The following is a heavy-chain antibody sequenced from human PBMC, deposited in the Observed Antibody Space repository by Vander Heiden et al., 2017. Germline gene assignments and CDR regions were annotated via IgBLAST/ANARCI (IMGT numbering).Heavy chain of an antibody. V-gene: IGHV3-49*05. J-gene: IGHJ6*02. CDR2: IRSKAYGGTT. D-gene: IGHD3-9*01. CDR1: GFTFGDYA. CDR3: ATYILTGLFGRYGMDV. Sequence: EVQLVESGGGLVKPGRSLRLSCTASGFTFGDYAMSWFRQAPGKGLEWVGFIRSKAYGGTTEYAASVKGRFTISRDDSKSIAYLQMNSLKTEDTAVYYCATYILTGLFGRYGMDVWGQGTTVTVSS.